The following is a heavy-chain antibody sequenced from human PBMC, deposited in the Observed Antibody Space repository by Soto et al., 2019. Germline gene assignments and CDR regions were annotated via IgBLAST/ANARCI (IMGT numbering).Heavy chain of an antibody. CDR1: GDSVSSNSAA. J-gene: IGHJ6*03. V-gene: IGHV6-1*01. CDR3: ARGSWDDVTGHYYMDV. D-gene: IGHD1-1*01. Sequence: QVQLQQSGPGLVKPSQTLSLTCDISGDSVSSNSAAWNWIRQTPSRGLEWLGRTYFRSKWYINYAVSVKSRITVNPDTSMNQFSLQLNSGTPEDTAVYYCARGSWDDVTGHYYMDVWGKGTTVTVSS. CDR2: TYFRSKWYI.